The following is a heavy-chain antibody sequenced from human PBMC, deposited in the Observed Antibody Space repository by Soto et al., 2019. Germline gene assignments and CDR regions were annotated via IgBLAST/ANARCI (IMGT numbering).Heavy chain of an antibody. CDR1: GGSISSGGYY. CDR2: IYYSGST. Sequence: QVQLQESGPGLVKPSQTLSLTCTVSGGSISSGGYYWSWIRQHPGKGLEWIGYIYYSGSTYYNPSLKSRVTISVDTSKNQFSLKLSSVTAADTAVYYCARWRTYYYDSSGYYYGGLYDYWGQGTLVTVSS. V-gene: IGHV4-31*03. D-gene: IGHD3-22*01. CDR3: ARWRTYYYDSSGYYYGGLYDY. J-gene: IGHJ4*02.